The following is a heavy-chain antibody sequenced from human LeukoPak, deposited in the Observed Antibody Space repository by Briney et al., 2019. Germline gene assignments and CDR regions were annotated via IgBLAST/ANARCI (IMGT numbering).Heavy chain of an antibody. CDR1: GFTCSSYA. J-gene: IGHJ4*02. Sequence: GGSLRLSCAASGFTCSSYAMSWVRQAPGKGLEWVSAISGSGGSTYYADSVKGRFTISRDNSKNTLYLQMNSLRAEDTAVYYCAEEGLYGSGSYHYWGQGTLVTVSS. CDR3: AEEGLYGSGSYHY. V-gene: IGHV3-23*01. D-gene: IGHD3-10*01. CDR2: ISGSGGST.